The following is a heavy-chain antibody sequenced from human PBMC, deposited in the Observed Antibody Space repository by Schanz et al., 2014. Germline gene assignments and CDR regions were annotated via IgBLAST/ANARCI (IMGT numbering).Heavy chain of an antibody. V-gene: IGHV1-18*01. CDR1: RYTFTSHG. CDR3: ARYHLGSLSHYVFDH. D-gene: IGHD3-10*01. CDR2: ITAYNGDT. J-gene: IGHJ4*02. Sequence: TCNAYRYTFTSHGISWLRQAPGHWLEWMGWITAYNGDTNYALKLQGRVTMTTDTSTGTAYMELRSLTPHDTSVYFCARYHLGSLSHYVFDHWGEGPLVAFSP.